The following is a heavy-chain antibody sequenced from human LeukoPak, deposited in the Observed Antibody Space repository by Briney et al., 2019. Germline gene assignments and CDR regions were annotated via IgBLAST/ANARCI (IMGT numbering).Heavy chain of an antibody. CDR3: ARADTSALTWIPYYFDY. V-gene: IGHV3-11*04. CDR2: ISSSGSTI. Sequence: PGESLRLSCAASGFTFSDYYMSWIRQAPGKGLEWVSYISSSGSTIYYAESVKGRFTISRDNAKNSLYLQMNSLRAEDTAVYYCARADTSALTWIPYYFDYWGQGTLVTVSS. CDR1: GFTFSDYY. D-gene: IGHD5-18*01. J-gene: IGHJ4*02.